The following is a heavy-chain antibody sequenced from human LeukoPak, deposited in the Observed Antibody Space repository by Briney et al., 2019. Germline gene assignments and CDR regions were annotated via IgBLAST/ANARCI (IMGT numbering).Heavy chain of an antibody. CDR2: IYFTGIT. J-gene: IGHJ5*02. CDR3: ARGHGGPSNWFDP. Sequence: SETLSLTCTVSGGSISSSSYYWGWIRQPPGKGLEWIGSIYFTGITYYNPSLKSRVTISVDTSKNHFSLKLSSVTAADTAMYYCARGHGGPSNWFDPWGQGTLVTVSS. CDR1: GGSISSSSYY. D-gene: IGHD3-16*01. V-gene: IGHV4-39*02.